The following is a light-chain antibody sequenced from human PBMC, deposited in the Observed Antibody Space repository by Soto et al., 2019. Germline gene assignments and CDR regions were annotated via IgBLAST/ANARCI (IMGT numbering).Light chain of an antibody. V-gene: IGLV1-40*01. J-gene: IGLJ1*01. CDR1: SSNIGAGYD. Sequence: QCVLTQAPSESGAPGQRVTISCTGSSSNIGAGYDVHWYQQLPGTAPKLLIYGNSNRPSGVPDRFSGSKSGTSASLAITGLQAEDEADYYCQSYDSSLSGSRVFGTGTKLTVL. CDR3: QSYDSSLSGSRV. CDR2: GNS.